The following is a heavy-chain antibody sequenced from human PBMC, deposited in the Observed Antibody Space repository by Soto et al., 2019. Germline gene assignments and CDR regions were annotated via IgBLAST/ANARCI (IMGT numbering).Heavy chain of an antibody. CDR3: ARRYGSCFDY. CDR1: GGSISSYY. CDR2: IYYSGST. J-gene: IGHJ4*02. Sequence: SETLSLTCTVSGGSISSYYWSWIRQPPGKGLKWIGYIYYSGSTNYNPSLKSRVTISVDTSKNQFSLKLSSVTAADTAMYYCARRYGSCFDYWGQGTLVTVSS. V-gene: IGHV4-59*08. D-gene: IGHD6-6*01.